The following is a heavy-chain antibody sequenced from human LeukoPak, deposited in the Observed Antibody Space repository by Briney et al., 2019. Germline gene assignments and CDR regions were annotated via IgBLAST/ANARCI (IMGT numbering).Heavy chain of an antibody. CDR1: GGSFSGYY. D-gene: IGHD6-19*01. V-gene: IGHV4-34*01. Sequence: SETLSLTCAVYGGSFSGYYWSWIRQPPGKGLEWIGEINHSGSTNYNPSLKSRVTMSVDTSKNQFSLKLSSVTAADTAVYYCARESQWLGLNYFDYWGQGTLVTVSS. CDR2: INHSGST. J-gene: IGHJ4*02. CDR3: ARESQWLGLNYFDY.